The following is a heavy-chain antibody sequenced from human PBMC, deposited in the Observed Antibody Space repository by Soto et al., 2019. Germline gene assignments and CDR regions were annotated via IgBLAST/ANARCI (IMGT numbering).Heavy chain of an antibody. Sequence: GASVKVSCKASGGTFSSYAISWVRQAPGQGLEWMGGIIPIFGTANYAQKFQGRVTITADESTSTAYMELSSLRSEDTAVYYCATRHFNYYVSSGQTPYYYYGMDVWSQGTTVPVSS. D-gene: IGHD3-22*01. CDR2: IIPIFGTA. CDR3: ATRHFNYYVSSGQTPYYYYGMDV. J-gene: IGHJ6*02. V-gene: IGHV1-69*13. CDR1: GGTFSSYA.